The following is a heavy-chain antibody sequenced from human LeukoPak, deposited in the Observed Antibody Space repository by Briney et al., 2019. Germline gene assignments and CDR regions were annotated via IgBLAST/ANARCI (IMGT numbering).Heavy chain of an antibody. CDR2: IYTSGST. CDR1: GGSISSGSYY. D-gene: IGHD6-19*01. Sequence: PSETLSLTCSVSGGSISSGSYYWSWIRQPAGKGLEWIGRIYTSGSTNYNPSLKSRVTISVDTSKNQFSLKLSSVTAADTAVYYCARHSYSSGWWDPLIDYWGQGTLVTVSS. V-gene: IGHV4-61*02. CDR3: ARHSYSSGWWDPLIDY. J-gene: IGHJ4*02.